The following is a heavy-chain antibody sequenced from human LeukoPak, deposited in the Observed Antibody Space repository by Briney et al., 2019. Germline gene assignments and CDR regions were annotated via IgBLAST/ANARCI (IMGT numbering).Heavy chain of an antibody. CDR2: ISGSGGST. V-gene: IGHV3-23*01. CDR3: AKDLQYYYGSGSYYVWWFDP. Sequence: GGSLRLSCAASGFTFSSYGMSWVRQAPGKGLEWVSAISGSGGSTYYADSVKGRFTISRDNSKNTLYLQMNSLRAEDTAVYYCAKDLQYYYGSGSYYVWWFDPWGQGTLVTVSS. J-gene: IGHJ5*02. D-gene: IGHD3-10*01. CDR1: GFTFSSYG.